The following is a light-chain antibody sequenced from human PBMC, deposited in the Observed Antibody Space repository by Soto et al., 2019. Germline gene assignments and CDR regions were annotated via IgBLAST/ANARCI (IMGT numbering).Light chain of an antibody. V-gene: IGKV3D-15*01. CDR3: RPYNNWPLT. J-gene: IGKJ4*01. CDR1: QSVSNN. Sequence: EIVLTQSPGTLSLSPGERATLSCRASQSVSNNYLAWYQQKPGQAPRLLIYGASNRATGIPDRFSGSGSGAEFTLTINSLQSEDFAVYYCRPYNNWPLTFGGGTKVDIK. CDR2: GAS.